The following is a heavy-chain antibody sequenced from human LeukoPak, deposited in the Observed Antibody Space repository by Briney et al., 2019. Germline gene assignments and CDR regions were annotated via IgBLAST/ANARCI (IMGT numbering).Heavy chain of an antibody. J-gene: IGHJ4*02. Sequence: GGSLRLSCAASGFTFSSYGMHWVRQAPGKGLEWVAVISYDGSNKYYADSVKGRFTISRDNSKNTLYLQMSSLRAEDMAVYYCVKLSSGSGSSFGFDSWGLGTLVTVSS. D-gene: IGHD6-13*01. V-gene: IGHV3-30*18. CDR2: ISYDGSNK. CDR1: GFTFSSYG. CDR3: VKLSSGSGSSFGFDS.